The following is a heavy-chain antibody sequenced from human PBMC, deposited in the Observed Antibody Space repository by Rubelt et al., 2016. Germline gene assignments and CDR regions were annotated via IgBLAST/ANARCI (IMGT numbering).Heavy chain of an antibody. V-gene: IGHV4-39*07. CDR1: GGSISSSSYY. Sequence: QLQLQESGPGLVKPSETLSLTCTVSGGSISSSSYYWGWIRQPPGKGLEWIGYIYYSGGTYYNPSLKSRVTISVETSKNQFSLKLSSVTAADTAVYYCASYPIDAYTYGHFDYWGQGTLVTVSS. D-gene: IGHD5-18*01. J-gene: IGHJ4*02. CDR3: ASYPIDAYTYGHFDY. CDR2: IYYSGGT.